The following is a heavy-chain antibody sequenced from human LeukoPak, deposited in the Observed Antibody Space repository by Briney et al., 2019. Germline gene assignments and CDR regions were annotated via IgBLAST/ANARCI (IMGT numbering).Heavy chain of an antibody. J-gene: IGHJ4*02. CDR1: GFTFSSYG. D-gene: IGHD2-2*01. V-gene: IGHV3-30*02. Sequence: GGSLRLSCAASGFTFSSYGMHWVRQAPGKGLEWVAFIRYDGSNKYYADSVKGRFTISRDNSKNTLYLQMNSLRAEDAAVYYCAKDYTMGYCSSTSCPGPLDYWGQGTLVTVSS. CDR3: AKDYTMGYCSSTSCPGPLDY. CDR2: IRYDGSNK.